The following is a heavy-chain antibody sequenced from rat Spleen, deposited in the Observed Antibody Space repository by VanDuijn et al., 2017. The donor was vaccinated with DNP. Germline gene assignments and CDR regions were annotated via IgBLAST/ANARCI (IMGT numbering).Heavy chain of an antibody. CDR1: GFTFGDYY. CDR3: IRWNSGHFDY. J-gene: IGHJ2*01. D-gene: IGHD4-3*01. Sequence: EVQLVESGGGLVQPGRSLKLSCAASGFTFGDYYMAWVRQAPTKGLEWVASIRYDGGHTYYRDSVKGRFTISRDNAKSGLFLQMDSLRSEDTATYYCIRWNSGHFDYWGQGVMVTVSS. CDR2: IRYDGGHT. V-gene: IGHV5-20*01.